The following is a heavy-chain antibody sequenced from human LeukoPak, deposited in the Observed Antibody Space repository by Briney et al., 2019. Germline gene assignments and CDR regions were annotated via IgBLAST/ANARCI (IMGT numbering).Heavy chain of an antibody. Sequence: ASVKVSCKASGYTFSNFAIHWVRQAPGQSLEWMGWIYAANGNSVYSEKLQGRVTISRDTSASTAYMEVGSLKSEDTGIYFCARDFIAVGGSNLFLMVWGQGTLVTVSS. V-gene: IGHV1-3*01. J-gene: IGHJ1*01. CDR1: GYTFSNFA. CDR3: ARDFIAVGGSNLFLMV. D-gene: IGHD6-19*01. CDR2: IYAANGNS.